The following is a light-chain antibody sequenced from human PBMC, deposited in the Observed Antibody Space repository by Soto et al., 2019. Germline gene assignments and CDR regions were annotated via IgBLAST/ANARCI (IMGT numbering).Light chain of an antibody. CDR1: QSVGIN. Sequence: EIVMTQTPATLSVSPGEGATLSCRARQSVGINLAWYQQKPGQAPXXLIYGASTRANGIPARFSGSGSGTEFPLTISSLQSDDSAVYFCQTIDKWPLFGQGTRLDIK. CDR2: GAS. CDR3: QTIDKWPL. V-gene: IGKV3-15*01. J-gene: IGKJ5*01.